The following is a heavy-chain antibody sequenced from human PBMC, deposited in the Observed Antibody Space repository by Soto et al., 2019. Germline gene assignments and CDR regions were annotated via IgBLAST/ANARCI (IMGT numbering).Heavy chain of an antibody. V-gene: IGHV3-48*03. CDR3: ARGRLEPTFDY. Sequence: GGSLRLSCAASGFTFSSYEMNWVRQAPGKGLEWVSYISSSGSTIYYADSVKGRFTISRDNAKNSLYLQMHSLRAEDTAVYYCARGRLEPTFDYWGQGTLVTVSS. CDR2: ISSSGSTI. CDR1: GFTFSSYE. D-gene: IGHD1-1*01. J-gene: IGHJ4*02.